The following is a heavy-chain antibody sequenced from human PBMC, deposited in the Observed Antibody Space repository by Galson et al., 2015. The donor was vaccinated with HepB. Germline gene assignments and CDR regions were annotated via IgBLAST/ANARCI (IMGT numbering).Heavy chain of an antibody. CDR2: IWYDGSNK. CDR3: ARAREPPYYYGSGSYYQYYYYYYMDV. CDR1: GFTFSSYG. V-gene: IGHV3-33*01. J-gene: IGHJ6*03. Sequence: SLRLSCAASGFTFSSYGMHWVRQAPGKGLEWVAVIWYDGSNKYYADSVKGRFTISRDDSKNTLYLQMNSLRAEDTAVYYCARAREPPYYYGSGSYYQYYYYYYMDVWGKGTTVTVSS. D-gene: IGHD3-10*01.